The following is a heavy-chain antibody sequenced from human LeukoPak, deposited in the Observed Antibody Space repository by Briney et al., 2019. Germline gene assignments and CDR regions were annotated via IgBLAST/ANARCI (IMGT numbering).Heavy chain of an antibody. V-gene: IGHV1-2*02. Sequence: GASVKVSCKASGYTFTNYGISWVRQAPGQGLEWMGWINPNSGGTNYAQKFQGRVTMTRDTSISTAYMELSRLRSDDTAVYYCARGGGSGSYYNVRTWFDPWGQGTLVTVSS. CDR3: ARGGGSGSYYNVRTWFDP. CDR2: INPNSGGT. J-gene: IGHJ5*02. CDR1: GYTFTNYG. D-gene: IGHD3-10*01.